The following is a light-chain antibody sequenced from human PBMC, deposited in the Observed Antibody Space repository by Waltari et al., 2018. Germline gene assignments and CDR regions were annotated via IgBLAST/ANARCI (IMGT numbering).Light chain of an antibody. Sequence: QSALTQPASVSGSPGQSITISCTGTSSDVGGYNYVSWYQHHPGKAPKLMIYDGSTRPSVVSNRFSGAKSGNTASLTISGLQTEDEAEYYCNSYTSSSTLVFGTGTKVTVI. V-gene: IGLV2-14*03. J-gene: IGLJ1*01. CDR3: NSYTSSSTLV. CDR1: SSDVGGYNY. CDR2: DGS.